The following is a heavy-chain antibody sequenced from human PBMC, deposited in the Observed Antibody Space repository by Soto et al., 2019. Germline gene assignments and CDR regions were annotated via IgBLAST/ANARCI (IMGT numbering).Heavy chain of an antibody. CDR2: ISNDGNNK. CDR1: GFTVSSHG. CDR3: ARDGPHISIFGYGDY. J-gene: IGHJ4*02. V-gene: IGHV3-30*03. Sequence: PVGSLRLSWADSGFTVSSHGMHCVRQAPDKGLEWVANISNDGNNKYYADSVKGRLTISRDNFKNTLYLEMRSLRADDTAVYYCARDGPHISIFGYGDYWGQGNLVTVS. D-gene: IGHD3-3*01.